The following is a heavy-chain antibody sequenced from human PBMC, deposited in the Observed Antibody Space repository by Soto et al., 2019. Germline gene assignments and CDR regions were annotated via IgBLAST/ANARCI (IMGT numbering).Heavy chain of an antibody. D-gene: IGHD6-19*01. CDR2: ISSSSSYI. V-gene: IGHV3-21*01. Sequence: GGSLRLSCAASGFAFSSYGMNWVRQAPGKGLEWVSSISSSSSYIYYADSVKGRFTISRDDAKNSVFLQMNSLSYEDTAVYFCARLRATSGLSGHAYCGQGTQVTVSS. J-gene: IGHJ4*02. CDR1: GFAFSSYG. CDR3: ARLRATSGLSGHAY.